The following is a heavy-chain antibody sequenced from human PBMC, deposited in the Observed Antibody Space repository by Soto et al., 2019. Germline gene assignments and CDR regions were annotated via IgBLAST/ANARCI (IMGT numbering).Heavy chain of an antibody. CDR3: ARDRKLVIPGNYYYYGMDV. V-gene: IGHV4-59*01. Sequence: PSATLSLTCSFSGGSIRDYFWTWVRQPPGKGLEWIGYISSSGTINYNSSLKSRVTISLDTSRNHFSLKLSSVTTADTAVYFCARDRKLVIPGNYYYYGMDVWGQGTTVTVSS. CDR1: GGSIRDYF. D-gene: IGHD3-9*01. J-gene: IGHJ6*02. CDR2: ISSSGTI.